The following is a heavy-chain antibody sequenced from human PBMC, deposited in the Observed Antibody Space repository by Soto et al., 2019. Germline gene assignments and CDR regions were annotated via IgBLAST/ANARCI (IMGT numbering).Heavy chain of an antibody. CDR2: TYYRSRWYY. D-gene: IGHD1-26*01. J-gene: IGHJ4*01. V-gene: IGHV6-1*01. Sequence: PSQTLSLTCAITGDSVSSNSAGWSWVRQSPSRGLEWLGRTYYRSRWYYEYAVSVRGRITINPDTSKNQYSLQLNSVTPEDTAVYFCARGEQYSGRIFDYWGQGTLVTVSS. CDR3: ARGEQYSGRIFDY. CDR1: GDSVSSNSAG.